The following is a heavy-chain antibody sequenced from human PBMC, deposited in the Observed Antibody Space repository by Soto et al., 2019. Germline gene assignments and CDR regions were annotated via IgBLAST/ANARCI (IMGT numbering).Heavy chain of an antibody. D-gene: IGHD2-2*01. CDR2: INHSGST. Sequence: KASETLSLTCAVYGGSFSGYYWSWIRQPPGKGLEWIGEINHSGSTNYNPSLKSRVTISVDTSKNQFSLKLSSVTAADTAVYYCARDTSWNNNWFDPWGQGTLVTVSS. CDR3: ARDTSWNNNWFDP. V-gene: IGHV4-34*01. J-gene: IGHJ5*02. CDR1: GGSFSGYY.